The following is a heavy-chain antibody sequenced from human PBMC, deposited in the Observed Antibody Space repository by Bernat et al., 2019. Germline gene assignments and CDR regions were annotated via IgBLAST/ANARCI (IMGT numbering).Heavy chain of an antibody. V-gene: IGHV3-30*03. Sequence: QVQLVESGGGVVQPGRSLRLSCAASGFTFSSYGMHWVRQAPGKGLEWVAVISYDGSNKYYADSVKGRFTISRDNSKNTLYLQMNSLRAVDTAVYFCARQNWNYDYFDYWGQGTLVTVSS. D-gene: IGHD1-7*01. CDR2: ISYDGSNK. CDR3: ARQNWNYDYFDY. J-gene: IGHJ4*02. CDR1: GFTFSSYG.